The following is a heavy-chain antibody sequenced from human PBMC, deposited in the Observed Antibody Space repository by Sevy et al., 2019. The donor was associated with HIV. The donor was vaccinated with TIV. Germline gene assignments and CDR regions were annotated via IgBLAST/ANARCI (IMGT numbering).Heavy chain of an antibody. V-gene: IGHV3-30*04. CDR3: ARAYSSGWPNYYYYGMDV. D-gene: IGHD6-19*01. Sequence: GGSLRLSCAASGFTFSSYAMHWVRQAPGKGLEWVAVISYDGSNKYYADSVKGRFTISRDNSKNTLYLQMNSLRAEDTAVYYCARAYSSGWPNYYYYGMDVWGQGTTVTVS. CDR2: ISYDGSNK. CDR1: GFTFSSYA. J-gene: IGHJ6*02.